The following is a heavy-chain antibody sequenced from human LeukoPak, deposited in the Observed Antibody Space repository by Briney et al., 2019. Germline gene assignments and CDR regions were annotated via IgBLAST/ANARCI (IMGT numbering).Heavy chain of an antibody. J-gene: IGHJ4*02. CDR1: GFTFSNAW. CDR3: TTDESYYDSSGQKFFDY. D-gene: IGHD3-22*01. Sequence: GGSLRLSCAAPGFTFSNAWMSWVRQAPGKGLEWVGRIKSKTDGGTIDYAAPVKGRFTISRDDSKSTLYLQMNSLTTEDTAVYYCTTDESYYDSSGQKFFDYWGQGTLVTVSS. V-gene: IGHV3-15*01. CDR2: IKSKTDGGTI.